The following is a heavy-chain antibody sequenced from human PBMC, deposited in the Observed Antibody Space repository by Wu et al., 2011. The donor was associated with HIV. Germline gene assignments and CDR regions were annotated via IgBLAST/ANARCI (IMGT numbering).Heavy chain of an antibody. V-gene: IGHV1-69*16. CDR1: GDTFSIYS. D-gene: IGHD2-15*01. CDR2: IIP. CDR3: ATVAGSAAGEAFDV. Sequence: QVHLVQSGPEVKKPGSSVKVSCEASGDTFSIYSVNWLRQAPGKAFEWMGGIIPNYSQKFQGRVTISTDESTHTAFLEMTGLTSDDTAIYYCATVAGSAAGEAFDVWGQGTVVTVSS. J-gene: IGHJ3*01.